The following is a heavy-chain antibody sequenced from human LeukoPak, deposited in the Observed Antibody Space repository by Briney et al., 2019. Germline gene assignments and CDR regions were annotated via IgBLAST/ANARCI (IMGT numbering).Heavy chain of an antibody. D-gene: IGHD3-10*01. J-gene: IGHJ3*02. V-gene: IGHV4-39*07. CDR3: ARDPQGGFGEEPLDAFDI. CDR1: GGSISSSSYY. Sequence: PSETLSLTCTVSGGSISSSSYYWGWIRQPPGKGLEWIGSIYYSGSTYYNPSLKSRVTISVDTSKNQFSLKLSSVTAADTAVYYCARDPQGGFGEEPLDAFDIWGQGTMVTVSS. CDR2: IYYSGST.